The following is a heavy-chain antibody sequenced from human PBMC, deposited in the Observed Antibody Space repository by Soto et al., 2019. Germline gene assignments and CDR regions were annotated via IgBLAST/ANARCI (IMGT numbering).Heavy chain of an antibody. D-gene: IGHD6-13*01. CDR2: MWYDGSNK. CDR1: GFTFSSYG. CDR3: ARDRGSSWFNDAFDI. Sequence: GGSLRLSSAASGFTFSSYGMHWVHQAPGKGLEWVAVMWYDGSNKYYADSVKGRFTISRDNSKNTLYLQMNSLRAEDTAVYYCARDRGSSWFNDAFDIWGQGTMVTVSS. V-gene: IGHV3-33*01. J-gene: IGHJ3*02.